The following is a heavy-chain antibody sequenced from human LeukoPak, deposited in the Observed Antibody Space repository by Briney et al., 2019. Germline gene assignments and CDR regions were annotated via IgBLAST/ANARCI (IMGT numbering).Heavy chain of an antibody. CDR3: TRLPLDYSLDH. D-gene: IGHD4-11*01. J-gene: IGHJ4*02. Sequence: PSETLSLTCTVSGDSISSTTYWWGWIRQSPGKGLEWIGSMSCVGITSYNPSLKSRATISVDTSKNQFSLMLNSVTAADTAVYYCTRLPLDYSLDHWGQGTPVSVSS. CDR2: MSCVGIT. CDR1: GDSISSTTYW. V-gene: IGHV4-39*01.